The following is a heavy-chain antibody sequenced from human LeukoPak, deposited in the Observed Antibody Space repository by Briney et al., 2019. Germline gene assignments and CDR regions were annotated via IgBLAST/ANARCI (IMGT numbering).Heavy chain of an antibody. D-gene: IGHD3-10*01. CDR3: ASIWFGELSTDY. V-gene: IGHV3-7*01. CDR2: IKQDGSEK. CDR1: GFTFSSYW. Sequence: GGSLRLSCAASGFTFSSYWMSWGRQAPGKGLGWVANIKQDGSEKYYVDSVKGRFTISTDNAKNSMYLQMNSLRAEDTAVYYFASIWFGELSTDYWGQGTLVTVSS. J-gene: IGHJ4*02.